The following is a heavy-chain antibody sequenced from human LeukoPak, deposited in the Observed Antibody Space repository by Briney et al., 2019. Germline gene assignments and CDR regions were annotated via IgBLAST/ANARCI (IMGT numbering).Heavy chain of an antibody. CDR1: GFTFSSYA. Sequence: GGSLRLSCAASGFTFSSYAMSWVRQAPGKGLEWVSAISGSGGSTYYADSVKGRFTISRDNSKNTLYLQMNSLRAEDTAVYYCARGGELYYYYYYMDVWGKGTTVTVSS. CDR3: ARGGELYYYYYYMDV. CDR2: ISGSGGST. J-gene: IGHJ6*03. V-gene: IGHV3-23*01. D-gene: IGHD3-10*01.